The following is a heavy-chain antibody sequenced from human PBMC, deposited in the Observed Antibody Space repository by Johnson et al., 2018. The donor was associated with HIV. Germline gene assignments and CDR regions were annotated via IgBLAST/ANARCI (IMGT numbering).Heavy chain of an antibody. CDR3: ARDLGNWDSPRSAFDI. V-gene: IGHV3-53*01. D-gene: IGHD1/OR15-1a*01. CDR1: GFTVSSNY. CDR2: IYSGGSTI. J-gene: IGHJ3*02. Sequence: VQLVESGGGLIQPGGSLRLSCAASGFTVSSNYMSWVRQAPGKGLEWVSVIYSGGSTIYYADSVKGRFTISRDNAKNSLYLQVNSLRAEDTAVYYCARDLGNWDSPRSAFDIWGQGTMVTVSS.